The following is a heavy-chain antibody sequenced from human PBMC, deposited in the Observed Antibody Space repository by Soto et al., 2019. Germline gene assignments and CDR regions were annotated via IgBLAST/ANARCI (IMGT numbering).Heavy chain of an antibody. CDR3: ARILWNYDSRGVYFDY. J-gene: IGHJ4*02. V-gene: IGHV2-70*01. D-gene: IGHD3-22*01. CDR1: GFSLSTSGMC. CDR2: IDWDDDK. Sequence: SGPTLVNPTQTLTLTCTFSGFSLSTSGMCVSWIRQPPGKALEWLALIDWDDDKYYSTSLKTRLTISKDTSKNQVVLTMTNMDPVDTATYCCARILWNYDSRGVYFDYWGQGTLVTVSS.